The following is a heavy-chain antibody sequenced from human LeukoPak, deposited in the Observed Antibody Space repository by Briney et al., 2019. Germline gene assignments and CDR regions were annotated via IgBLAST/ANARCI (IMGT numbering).Heavy chain of an antibody. D-gene: IGHD6-13*01. CDR3: ATEGRSTTPGY. CDR2: ISSSSSSI. CDR1: GFTFSSYT. Sequence: GGSLRLSCGASGFTFSSYTMIWVRQAPGMGLEWVSSISSSSSSIYYADSVKGRFTISRDNAKNSLYLQMNSLRAEDTSVYYCATEGRSTTPGYWGQGTLVIVSS. J-gene: IGHJ4*02. V-gene: IGHV3-21*01.